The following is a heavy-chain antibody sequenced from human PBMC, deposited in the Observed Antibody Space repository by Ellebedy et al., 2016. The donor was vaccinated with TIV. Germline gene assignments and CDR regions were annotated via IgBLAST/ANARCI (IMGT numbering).Heavy chain of an antibody. CDR3: ARDQEVRGVIYYYYYYYGMDV. CDR2: IRYDGSNK. V-gene: IGHV3-30*02. Sequence: GESLKISCAASGFTFSSYGMHWVRQAPGKGLEWVAFIRYDGSNKYYADSVKGRLNISRHNSKNTLYLQMNSLRAEDTAVYYCARDQEVRGVIYYYYYYYGMDVWGQGTTVTVSS. J-gene: IGHJ6*02. CDR1: GFTFSSYG. D-gene: IGHD3-10*01.